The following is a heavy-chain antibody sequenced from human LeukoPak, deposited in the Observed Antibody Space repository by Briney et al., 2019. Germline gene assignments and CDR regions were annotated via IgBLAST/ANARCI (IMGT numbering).Heavy chain of an antibody. D-gene: IGHD3-22*01. J-gene: IGHJ4*02. V-gene: IGHV3-30-3*01. Sequence: GGSLRLSCAASGFTFSSYAMHWVRQAPGKGLEWVAVISYDGSNKYYADSVKGRFTISRDNSKNTLYLQMNSLRAEDTAVYYCARLPRGSSGYYYGYWGQGTLVTVSS. CDR2: ISYDGSNK. CDR3: ARLPRGSSGYYYGY. CDR1: GFTFSSYA.